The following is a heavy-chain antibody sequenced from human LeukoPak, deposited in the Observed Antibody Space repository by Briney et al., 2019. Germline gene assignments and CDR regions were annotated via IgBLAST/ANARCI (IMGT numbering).Heavy chain of an antibody. J-gene: IGHJ4*02. CDR1: GYTFTSYY. Sequence: ASVKVSCKASGYTFTSYYMHWVRQAPGQGLEWMGITNPSGGSTSYAQKFQGRVTMTRDMSTSTVYMELSSLRSEDTAVYYCATSPPIKYYDILTDYPITNFDYWGQGTLVTVSS. D-gene: IGHD3-9*01. CDR3: ATSPPIKYYDILTDYPITNFDY. V-gene: IGHV1-46*01. CDR2: TNPSGGST.